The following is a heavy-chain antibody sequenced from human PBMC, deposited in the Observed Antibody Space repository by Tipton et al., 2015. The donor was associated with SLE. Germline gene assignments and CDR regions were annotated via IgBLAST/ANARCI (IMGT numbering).Heavy chain of an antibody. V-gene: IGHV5-10-1*01. CDR1: GYTFTSYW. CDR3: ASGEGGESLYFWDI. J-gene: IGHJ3*02. CDR2: IDPSDSYT. D-gene: IGHD2/OR15-2a*01. Sequence: QLVQSGAEVKKPGASVKVSCKASGYTFTSYWIGWVRQMPGKGLEWMGRIDPSDSYTNYSPSFQGHVTISADKSISTAYLQWSSLKASDTAMYYCASGEGGESLYFWDIWGQGTMVTVSS.